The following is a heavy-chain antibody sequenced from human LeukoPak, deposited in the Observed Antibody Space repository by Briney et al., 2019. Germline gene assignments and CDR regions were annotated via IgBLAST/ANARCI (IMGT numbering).Heavy chain of an antibody. CDR1: GYTFSGYY. V-gene: IGHV1-2*02. CDR2: INPNSGGT. Sequence: ASVKVSCKASGYTFSGYYMHWVRQAPGQGLEWMGWINPNSGGTNYAQKFQGRVTMTRDTSISTAYMELSSLRSEDTAVYYCARDTNRRGYSYGVMYYFDYWGQGTLVTVSS. CDR3: ARDTNRRGYSYGVMYYFDY. J-gene: IGHJ4*02. D-gene: IGHD5-18*01.